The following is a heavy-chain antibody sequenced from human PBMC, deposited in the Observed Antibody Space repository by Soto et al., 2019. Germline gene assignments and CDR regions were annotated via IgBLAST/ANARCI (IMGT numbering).Heavy chain of an antibody. CDR1: GGTFSSYA. CDR3: ARMIGDYEASYYGMDV. D-gene: IGHD4-17*01. J-gene: IGHJ6*02. Sequence: QVQLVQSGAEVKKPGSSVKVSCKASGGTFSSYAISWVRQAPGQGLEWMGGIIPIFGTANYAQKFQGRVTINADESTSTAYMELSSLRSEDTAVYYCARMIGDYEASYYGMDVWGQGTTVTVSS. V-gene: IGHV1-69*01. CDR2: IIPIFGTA.